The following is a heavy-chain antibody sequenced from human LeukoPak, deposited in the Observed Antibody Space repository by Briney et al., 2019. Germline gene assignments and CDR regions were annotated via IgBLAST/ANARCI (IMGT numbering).Heavy chain of an antibody. CDR3: ATDQWEGDF. D-gene: IGHD1-26*01. CDR1: GFTFSNAY. CDR2: IKTILDGGRT. J-gene: IGHJ4*02. Sequence: GGSLRLSCVASGFTFSNAYMSWVRQAPGKGLEWVGRIKTILDGGRTDYAAPVKGRFTISRDDSKNTLYLQMKSLETEDTAIYYCATDQWEGDFWGQGTLVTVPS. V-gene: IGHV3-15*01.